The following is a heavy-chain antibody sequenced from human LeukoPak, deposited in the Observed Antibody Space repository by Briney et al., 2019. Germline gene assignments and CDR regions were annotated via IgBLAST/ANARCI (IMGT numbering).Heavy chain of an antibody. D-gene: IGHD3-10*01. CDR3: ARDFYGSRPGAFDY. V-gene: IGHV1-46*01. CDR1: GYTFTSYY. J-gene: IGHJ4*02. CDR2: INPSGGST. Sequence: ASVKVSCKASGYTFTSYYMHWVRQAPGQGLEWMGIINPSGGSTSYAQKFQDRVTMTSDTSINMAYMELRSLRSDDTAVYYCARDFYGSRPGAFDYWGQGTLITVSS.